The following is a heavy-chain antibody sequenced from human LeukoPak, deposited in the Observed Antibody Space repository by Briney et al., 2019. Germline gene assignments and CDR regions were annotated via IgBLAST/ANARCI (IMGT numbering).Heavy chain of an antibody. D-gene: IGHD3-22*01. CDR1: GFTFSSYW. CDR3: ARVVAMIVRRWFDP. V-gene: IGHV3-7*01. Sequence: GGSLRLSCAASGFTFSSYWMSWVRQAPGKGLEWVANIKQDGSEKYYVDSVKGRFTISRDNAKNSLYLQMNSLRAEDTAVYYCARVVAMIVRRWFDPWGQGTLVTVSS. CDR2: IKQDGSEK. J-gene: IGHJ5*02.